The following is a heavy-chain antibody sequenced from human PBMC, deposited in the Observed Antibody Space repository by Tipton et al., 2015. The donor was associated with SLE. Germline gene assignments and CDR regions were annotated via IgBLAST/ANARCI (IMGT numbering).Heavy chain of an antibody. V-gene: IGHV4-59*13. Sequence: TLSLTCTVSDDSITTDYWTWIRQPPGKGLEYIGYVSYSGVTNSNPSLQSRVTMSIDASKKQVSLRLSSVTAADTAVYYCASSPGVALFRVVTYFELWGKGILVTVSS. J-gene: IGHJ4*02. CDR2: VSYSGVT. D-gene: IGHD3-3*01. CDR3: ASSPGVALFRVVTYFEL. CDR1: DDSITTDY.